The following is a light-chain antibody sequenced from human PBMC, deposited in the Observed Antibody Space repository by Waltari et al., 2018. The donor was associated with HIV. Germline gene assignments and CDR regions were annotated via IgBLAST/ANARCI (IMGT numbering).Light chain of an antibody. CDR3: QQCATSPWT. Sequence: MVLTQSPGTLPLSPGDRAILSCRASQRVSANFLGWYQQRPGQAPRLLVHGASRRATGTPARFSCSGSGTDFTLIISRLQPEDFAVYYCQQCATSPWTFGQGTTV. CDR1: QRVSANF. J-gene: IGKJ1*01. V-gene: IGKV3-20*01. CDR2: GAS.